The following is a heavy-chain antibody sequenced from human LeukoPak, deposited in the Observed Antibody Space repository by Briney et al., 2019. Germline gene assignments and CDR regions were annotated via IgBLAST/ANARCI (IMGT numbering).Heavy chain of an antibody. CDR2: ISAYNGNT. J-gene: IGHJ4*02. D-gene: IGHD6-19*01. V-gene: IGHV1-18*04. CDR3: ARDSRIAVAGSLDDY. Sequence: ASVKVSCKASGYTFTGYCMHWVRQATGQGLEWMGWISAYNGNTNYAQKLQGRVTMTTDTSTSTAYMELRSLRSDDTAVYYCARDSRIAVAGSLDDYWGQGTLVTVSS. CDR1: GYTFTGYC.